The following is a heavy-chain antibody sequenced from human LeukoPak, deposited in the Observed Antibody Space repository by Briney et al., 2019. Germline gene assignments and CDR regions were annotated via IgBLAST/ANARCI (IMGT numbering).Heavy chain of an antibody. D-gene: IGHD2-21*02. J-gene: IGHJ3*02. Sequence: ASVKVSCKASGYTFTGYYMHWVRQAPGQGLEWMGWINPNSGDTNYAQKFQGRVTMTGDTSISTAYMELSRLRSDDTAVYYCASIVVVTARYAFDIWGQGTMVTVSS. CDR3: ASIVVVTARYAFDI. CDR2: INPNSGDT. CDR1: GYTFTGYY. V-gene: IGHV1-2*02.